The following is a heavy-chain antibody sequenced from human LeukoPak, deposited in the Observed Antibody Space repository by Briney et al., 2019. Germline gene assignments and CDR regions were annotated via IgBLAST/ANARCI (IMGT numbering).Heavy chain of an antibody. V-gene: IGHV3-21*01. CDR3: ASGYSSSWYGLYENDAFDI. J-gene: IGHJ3*02. CDR2: ISRSGSYI. CDR1: AFTFSSYS. Sequence: PGGSLRPSCAASAFTFSSYSMNWVRQAPGKGLEWVSSISRSGSYIFYADSVKGRFTISRDNAKNSLYLQMNSLRAEDTAVYYCASGYSSSWYGLYENDAFDIWGQGTMVTVSS. D-gene: IGHD6-13*01.